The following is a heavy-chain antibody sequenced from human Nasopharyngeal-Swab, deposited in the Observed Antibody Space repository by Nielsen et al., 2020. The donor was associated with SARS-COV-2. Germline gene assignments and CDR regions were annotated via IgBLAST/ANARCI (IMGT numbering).Heavy chain of an antibody. J-gene: IGHJ4*02. D-gene: IGHD4-23*01. CDR1: GLTLRGFW. CDR2: MKQDGSEK. Sequence: GESLKISCVASGLTLRGFWMSWVRQAPGKGLEWVANMKQDGSEKYYVGSVKGRFSISRDDAKNSLFLQMNSLTVDDTAVYYCVRGGRTVATAFDWGQGTLVTVSS. CDR3: VRGGRTVATAFD. V-gene: IGHV3-7*01.